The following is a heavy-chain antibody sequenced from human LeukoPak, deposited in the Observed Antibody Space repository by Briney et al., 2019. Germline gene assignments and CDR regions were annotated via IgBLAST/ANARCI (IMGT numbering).Heavy chain of an antibody. J-gene: IGHJ5*02. CDR1: GFTFDDYA. D-gene: IGHD3-10*01. Sequence: GGSLRLSCAASGFTFDDYAMHWVRQAPGKGLEWVSLISWDGGSTYYADSVKGRFTISRDNSKNSLYLQMNSLRAEDTALYYCAKDYIAGYGSGSYQGGLNWFDPWGQGTLVTVSS. V-gene: IGHV3-43D*03. CDR3: AKDYIAGYGSGSYQGGLNWFDP. CDR2: ISWDGGST.